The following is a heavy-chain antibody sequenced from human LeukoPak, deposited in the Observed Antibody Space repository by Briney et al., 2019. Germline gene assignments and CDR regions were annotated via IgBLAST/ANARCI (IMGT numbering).Heavy chain of an antibody. J-gene: IGHJ6*03. V-gene: IGHV4-59*01. CDR3: ARVNSSSPPYYYYYMDV. CDR2: IYYSGST. CDR1: GGSISSYY. Sequence: SETLSLTCTVSGGSISSYYWCWIRQPPGKGLEWIGYIYYSGSTNYNPSLKSRVTISVDTSKNQFSLKLSSVTAADTAVYYCARVNSSSPPYYYYYMDVWGKGTTVTVSS. D-gene: IGHD6-13*01.